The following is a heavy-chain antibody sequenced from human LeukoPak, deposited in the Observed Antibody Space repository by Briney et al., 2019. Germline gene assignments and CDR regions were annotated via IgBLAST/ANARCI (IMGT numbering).Heavy chain of an antibody. Sequence: GGSLRLSCAASGFTFSSYSMNWVRQAPGKGLEGVSSISSNSSYIYYADSVKGRFTISRDNAKNSLYLQMNSNKPEDTAVYYCARDQDTAMVFRPAPPGPADYWGQGTLVTVSS. CDR1: GFTFSSYS. V-gene: IGHV3-21*01. CDR2: ISSNSSYI. J-gene: IGHJ4*02. CDR3: ARDQDTAMVFRPAPPGPADY. D-gene: IGHD5-18*01.